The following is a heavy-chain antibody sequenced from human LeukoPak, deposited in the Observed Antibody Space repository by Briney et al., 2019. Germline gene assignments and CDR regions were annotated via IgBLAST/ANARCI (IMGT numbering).Heavy chain of an antibody. CDR2: ISGSGGST. Sequence: GGSLRLSCAASGFTFSSYAMSWVRQAPGKGLEWVSAISGSGGSTYYADSVKGRFTISRDNSKNTLYLQMNSLRAEDTAVYYCAKGLPYCGGDCYEYYFDYWGQGTLVTVSS. V-gene: IGHV3-23*01. CDR3: AKGLPYCGGDCYEYYFDY. J-gene: IGHJ4*02. D-gene: IGHD2-21*02. CDR1: GFTFSSYA.